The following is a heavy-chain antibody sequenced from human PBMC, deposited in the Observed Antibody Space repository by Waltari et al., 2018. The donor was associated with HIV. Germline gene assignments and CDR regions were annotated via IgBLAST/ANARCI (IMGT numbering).Heavy chain of an antibody. CDR2: VWFDGNHK. V-gene: IGHV3-33*01. CDR1: GFLFSSYG. J-gene: IGHJ4*02. Sequence: QVQLVESGGGVVQPGRSLRLSCAASGFLFSSYGMHWVRQAPGKGLEWVAVVWFDGNHKYYSDAVKGRFTISRDKSKDTVDLQMNSLRTEDTGVYYCARGDIILMVYTIDYWGQGTLVSVSS. CDR3: ARGDIILMVYTIDY. D-gene: IGHD2-8*01.